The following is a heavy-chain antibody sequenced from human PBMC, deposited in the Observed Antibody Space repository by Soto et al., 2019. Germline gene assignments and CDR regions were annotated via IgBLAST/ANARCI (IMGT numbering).Heavy chain of an antibody. CDR1: GGSFSGYY. V-gene: IGHV4-34*01. CDR2: INHSGST. D-gene: IGHD6-19*01. CDR3: ARVQRVAVSAYYYYYYGMDV. J-gene: IGHJ6*02. Sequence: SETLSLTCAVYGGSFSGYYWSWIRQPPGKGLEWIGEINHSGSTNYNPSLKSRVTISVDTSKNQFSLKLSSVTAADTAVYYCARVQRVAVSAYYYYYYGMDVWGQGTTVT.